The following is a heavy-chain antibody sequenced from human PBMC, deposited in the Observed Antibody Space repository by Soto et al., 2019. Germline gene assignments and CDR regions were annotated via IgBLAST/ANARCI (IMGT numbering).Heavy chain of an antibody. CDR2: ISYDGSNK. Sequence: PGGSLRLYCAASGFTFSSYAMHWVRQAPGKGLEWVAVISYDGSNKYYADSVKGRFTISRDNSKNTLYLQMNSLRAEDTAVYYCARVPDYDFWSGPWFDYWGQGTLVTVSS. D-gene: IGHD3-3*01. CDR3: ARVPDYDFWSGPWFDY. J-gene: IGHJ4*02. CDR1: GFTFSSYA. V-gene: IGHV3-30-3*01.